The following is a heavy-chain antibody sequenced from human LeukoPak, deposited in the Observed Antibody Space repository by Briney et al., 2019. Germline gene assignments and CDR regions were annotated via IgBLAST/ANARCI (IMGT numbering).Heavy chain of an antibody. J-gene: IGHJ5*02. CDR3: ARAKWVGTTDNWFDP. CDR2: ITSSSSYI. V-gene: IGHV3-21*01. Sequence: GGPLRLSCAASGFTFSDYSMNWVRQAPGRGLEWVSSITSSSSYIYYGDSVKGRFTISRDNAKNSLYLQMNSLRAEDTAVYYCARAKWVGTTDNWFDPWGQGTLVTVSS. CDR1: GFTFSDYS. D-gene: IGHD1-1*01.